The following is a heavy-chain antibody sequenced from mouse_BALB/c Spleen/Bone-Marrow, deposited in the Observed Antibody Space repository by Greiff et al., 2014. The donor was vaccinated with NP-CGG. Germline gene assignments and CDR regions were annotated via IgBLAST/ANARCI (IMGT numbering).Heavy chain of an antibody. CDR3: ARELGLRLAY. Sequence: QVQLQQSGAELMKPGASVKISCKATGYTFSSYWIEWVKQRPGHGLEWTGEILPGSGSTNYNEKFKGKATFTADTSSNTAYMQLSSLPSEDSSVYYCARELGLRLAYWGQGTLVTVSA. J-gene: IGHJ3*01. CDR2: ILPGSGST. D-gene: IGHD3-1*01. CDR1: GYTFSSYW. V-gene: IGHV1-9*01.